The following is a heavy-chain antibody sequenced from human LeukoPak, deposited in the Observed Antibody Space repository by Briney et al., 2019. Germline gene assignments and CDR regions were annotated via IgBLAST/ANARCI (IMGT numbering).Heavy chain of an antibody. Sequence: GGSLRLSCAASGFTFSDYYLSCICQAPGKGLEWVSYITSSSSYTNYADSVKGRFTISRDNAKNTLYMQMNSLRAEDTAVYYCASDIVYTALRIDYWGQGTLVTVSS. D-gene: IGHD5/OR15-5a*01. CDR2: ITSSSSYT. J-gene: IGHJ4*02. CDR1: GFTFSDYY. V-gene: IGHV3-11*06. CDR3: ASDIVYTALRIDY.